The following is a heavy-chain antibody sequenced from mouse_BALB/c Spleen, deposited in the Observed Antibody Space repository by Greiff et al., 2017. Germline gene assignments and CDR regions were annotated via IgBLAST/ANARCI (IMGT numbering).Heavy chain of an antibody. CDR3: TRSSSGSSGYDY. J-gene: IGHJ2*01. CDR1: GYTFTSYW. Sequence: VQLQQPGAELVRPGASVKLSCKASGYTFTSYWINWVKQRPGQGLEWIGNIYPSDSYTNYNQKFKDKATLTVDKSSSTAYMQLSSPTSEDSAVYYCTRSSSGSSGYDYWGQGTTLTDSS. CDR2: IYPSDSYT. D-gene: IGHD3-1*01. V-gene: IGHV1-69*02.